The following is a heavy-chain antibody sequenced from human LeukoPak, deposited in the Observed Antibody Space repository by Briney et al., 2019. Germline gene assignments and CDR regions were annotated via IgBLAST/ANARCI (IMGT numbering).Heavy chain of an antibody. D-gene: IGHD3-3*02. CDR3: ARAFFGVKRDYIVF. J-gene: IGHJ4*02. V-gene: IGHV3-11*06. CDR1: GFTFSDYY. Sequence: TGGSLRLSCAASGFTFSDYYMSWIRQAPGRGLEWISSISSSGSYTNYADSVKGRFTISRDNARNSLYLQMNSLRAEDTAVYYCARAFFGVKRDYIVFWGQGTLVTVSS. CDR2: ISSSGSYT.